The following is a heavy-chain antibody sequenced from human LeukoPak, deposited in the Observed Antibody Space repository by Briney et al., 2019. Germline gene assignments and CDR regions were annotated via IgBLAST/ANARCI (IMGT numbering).Heavy chain of an antibody. Sequence: GGSLRLSCAASGFTFSNAWMSWVRQAPGKGLEWVGRIKTKTDGGTTDYAAPVKGRFTISRDDSKNTLYLQMNSLRTEDTAVYYCTTDYGSGSYRYFNYWGQGTLVTVSS. J-gene: IGHJ4*02. CDR2: IKTKTDGGTT. V-gene: IGHV3-15*01. D-gene: IGHD3-10*01. CDR1: GFTFSNAW. CDR3: TTDYGSGSYRYFNY.